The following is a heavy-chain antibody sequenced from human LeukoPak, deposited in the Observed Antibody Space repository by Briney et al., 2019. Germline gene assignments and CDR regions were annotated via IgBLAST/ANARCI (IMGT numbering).Heavy chain of an antibody. J-gene: IGHJ4*02. CDR2: ISGSGGGT. CDR1: GVTFSSYA. Sequence: GGSLRLSCAASGVTFSSYAMSWVRQAPGKGLEWVSTISGSGGGTYYADSVKGRFTLSRDNSMNTLYLQMNSLRAEDTAVYYCAKDVESGRSADYWGQGTLVTVSS. CDR3: AKDVESGRSADY. V-gene: IGHV3-23*01. D-gene: IGHD3-10*01.